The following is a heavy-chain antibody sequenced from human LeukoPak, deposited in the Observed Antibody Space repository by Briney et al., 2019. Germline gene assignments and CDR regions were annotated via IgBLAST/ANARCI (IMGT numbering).Heavy chain of an antibody. CDR3: ARGAGSGRNHFDY. V-gene: IGHV3-48*01. CDR2: ISSRSSTI. CDR1: GFTLSSNS. D-gene: IGHD6-19*01. J-gene: IGHJ4*02. Sequence: GGSLRLSCAASGFTLSSNSMHWVRQAPGKGLEWVSYISSRSSTIYYADSVKGRFTISRDNATNSLYLQMNSLKAEDTGVYYCARGAGSGRNHFDYWGQGTLVSVSS.